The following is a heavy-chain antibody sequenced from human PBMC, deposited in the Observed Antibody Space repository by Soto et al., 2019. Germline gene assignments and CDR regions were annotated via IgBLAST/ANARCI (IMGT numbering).Heavy chain of an antibody. CDR2: VYHSRST. V-gene: IGHV4-4*02. Sequence: PSETLSLTCAVSGGSISSSNWWSRVRQPPGKGLEWIGEVYHSRSTNYNPSLNSRVTITVDKYKNQFSLKLSSVTAADTTAYYFALHRYDCGMDVWGQGTTVTVSS. J-gene: IGHJ6*02. CDR3: ALHRYDCGMDV. CDR1: GGSISSSNW.